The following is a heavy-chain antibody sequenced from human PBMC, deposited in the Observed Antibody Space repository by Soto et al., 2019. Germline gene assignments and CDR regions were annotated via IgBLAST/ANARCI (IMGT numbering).Heavy chain of an antibody. Sequence: HPGRSLRLSCVASGFILSGYEMHWVSQATGEGLEWVSASGTAGDPDYSGTVKGRFTISRGNAENSVYLQMNSLRAGDTSVYYCARAGYDSSGYYFYAMDVWGPGTTVTVSS. CDR3: ARAGYDSSGYYFYAMDV. D-gene: IGHD3-22*01. CDR1: GFILSGYE. V-gene: IGHV3-13*05. CDR2: SGTAGDP. J-gene: IGHJ6*02.